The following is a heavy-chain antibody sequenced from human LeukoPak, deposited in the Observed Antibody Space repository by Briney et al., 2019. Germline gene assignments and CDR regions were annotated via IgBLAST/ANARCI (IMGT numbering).Heavy chain of an antibody. Sequence: SETLSLTCTVSGGSISSYYWSWIRQPAGKGLEWIGRIYTSGSTNYNPSLKSRVTMSVDTSKNQFSLKLSSVTAADTAVYYCARGMDSSGYYALDYWAREPWSPSPQ. V-gene: IGHV4-4*07. CDR1: GGSISSYY. D-gene: IGHD3-22*01. J-gene: IGHJ4*02. CDR3: ARGMDSSGYYALDY. CDR2: IYTSGST.